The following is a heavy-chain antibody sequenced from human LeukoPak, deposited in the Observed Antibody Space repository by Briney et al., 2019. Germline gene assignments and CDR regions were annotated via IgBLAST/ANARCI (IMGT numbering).Heavy chain of an antibody. D-gene: IGHD5-24*01. CDR1: GHTDSSYY. Sequence: GGSVRLSCGASGHTDSSYYKRWARQAPGKAREWVSDNYCGGSTYYADPVKGRLTISRDNSKNTLYLQMNSLRAEDTAVYYCARDRVEMATISYYYYGMDVWGQGTTVTVSS. V-gene: IGHV3-66*02. J-gene: IGHJ6*02. CDR2: NYCGGST. CDR3: ARDRVEMATISYYYYGMDV.